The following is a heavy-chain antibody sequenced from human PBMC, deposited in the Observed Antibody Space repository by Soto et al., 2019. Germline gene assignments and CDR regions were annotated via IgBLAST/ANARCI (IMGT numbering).Heavy chain of an antibody. D-gene: IGHD6-19*01. J-gene: IGHJ6*02. Sequence: EVRLLESGGGLAQPGGSRILSCATSGFSFSRHAMTWLRQAPGKGLERVSTISGSGRTYYADSVKGRFTISRDNSKNTLYLQMNTLRADDTALYYCAQETSSEWGYLEIWGQGTTVTVSS. CDR3: AQETSSEWGYLEI. V-gene: IGHV3-23*01. CDR2: ISGSGRT. CDR1: GFSFSRHA.